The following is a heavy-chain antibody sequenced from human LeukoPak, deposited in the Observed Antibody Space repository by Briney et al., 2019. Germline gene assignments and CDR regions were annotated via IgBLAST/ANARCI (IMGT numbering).Heavy chain of an antibody. Sequence: TSETLSLTCTVSGGSISSYYWSWIRQPPGKGLEWIGYIYYSGSTNYNPSLKSRVTISVDTSKNQFSLKLSSVTAADTAVYYCAREAAVSGNFDYWGQGTLVTVSS. V-gene: IGHV4-59*01. CDR1: GGSISSYY. CDR3: AREAAVSGNFDY. D-gene: IGHD3-10*01. CDR2: IYYSGST. J-gene: IGHJ4*02.